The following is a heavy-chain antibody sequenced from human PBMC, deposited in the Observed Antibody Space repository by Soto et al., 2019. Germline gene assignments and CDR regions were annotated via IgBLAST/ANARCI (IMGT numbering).Heavy chain of an antibody. V-gene: IGHV4-39*01. J-gene: IGHJ4*02. D-gene: IGHD4-17*01. Sequence: QLQLQESGPGLVKPSETLSLTCTVSGGSISSVSYYWGWIRQPPGKGLEWIGSIFYSGITYYNPSLESRVPISVDTSKNQFSLKLSSVTAADTALYYCARLDDYGGSYFDQWGQGTLVTVSS. CDR3: ARLDDYGGSYFDQ. CDR1: GGSISSVSYY. CDR2: IFYSGIT.